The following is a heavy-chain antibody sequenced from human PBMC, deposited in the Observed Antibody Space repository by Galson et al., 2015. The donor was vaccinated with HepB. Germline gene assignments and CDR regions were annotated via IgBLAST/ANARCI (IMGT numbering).Heavy chain of an antibody. CDR1: GYTFSRFS. Sequence: SVKVYCKASGYTFSRFSISWLRQAPGQGLEWMGWISGYDVNVRYAQKFQGRLTMTTDTSTSTAHLDLRSLRSDDSAVYYCARGGLATIGGPTFDYWGQGTPVTVSS. CDR2: ISGYDVNV. V-gene: IGHV1-18*01. J-gene: IGHJ4*02. CDR3: ARGGLATIGGPTFDY. D-gene: IGHD5-24*01.